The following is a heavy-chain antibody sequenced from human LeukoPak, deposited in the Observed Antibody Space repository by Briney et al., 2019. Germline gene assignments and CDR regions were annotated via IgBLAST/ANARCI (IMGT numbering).Heavy chain of an antibody. CDR3: AREETYYYDSSGYTLIAY. CDR1: GGSISSYY. D-gene: IGHD3-22*01. CDR2: IYYSGST. Sequence: SETLSLTCTVSGGSISSYYWSWIRQPPGKGLEWIGYIYYSGSTNYNPSLKSRVTISVDTSKNQFSLKLSSVTAADTAVYYCAREETYYYDSSGYTLIAYWGQGTLVTVSS. V-gene: IGHV4-59*12. J-gene: IGHJ4*02.